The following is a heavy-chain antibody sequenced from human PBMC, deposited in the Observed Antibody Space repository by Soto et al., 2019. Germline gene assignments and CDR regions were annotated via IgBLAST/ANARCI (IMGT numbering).Heavy chain of an antibody. CDR1: GFTFSSYE. CDR3: VKPLVFHDAFDI. CDR2: ISSNGRST. Sequence: GGSLRLSCSASGFTFSSYEMHWVRQAPGKGLEYVSGISSNGRSTYYADSVKGRFSIPRDKSKNTLYLQMSSLRAEDTAVYYCVKPLVFHDAFDIWGQGTMVTVSS. D-gene: IGHD2-2*01. J-gene: IGHJ3*02. V-gene: IGHV3-64D*06.